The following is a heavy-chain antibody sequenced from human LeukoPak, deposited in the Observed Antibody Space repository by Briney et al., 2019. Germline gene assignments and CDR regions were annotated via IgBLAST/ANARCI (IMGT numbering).Heavy chain of an antibody. D-gene: IGHD3-10*01. Sequence: GGSLRLYCAASGFTFSDHYIDWVRQAPGKGLEWVGRSRDKGNSYTTAYAASVRGRFTISRDDSKNSLYLQMNSLKIEDTAVYYCTKLARAPRDFDYWGQGTLVTVSS. V-gene: IGHV3-72*01. CDR1: GFTFSDHY. CDR2: SRDKGNSYTT. CDR3: TKLARAPRDFDY. J-gene: IGHJ4*01.